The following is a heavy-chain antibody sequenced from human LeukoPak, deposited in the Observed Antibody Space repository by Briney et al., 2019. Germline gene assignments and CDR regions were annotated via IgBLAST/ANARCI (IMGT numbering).Heavy chain of an antibody. D-gene: IGHD3-22*01. Sequence: GGSLRPSCAASGFTFSSYAMSWVRQAPGKGLEWVSGISGSGGNTYYADSVKGWFTISRDNSKNTLYLQMNSLRAEDTAVYYCAKDPSLSYDSSGYYYHYWGQGTLVTVSS. CDR1: GFTFSSYA. V-gene: IGHV3-23*01. CDR3: AKDPSLSYDSSGYYYHY. CDR2: ISGSGGNT. J-gene: IGHJ4*02.